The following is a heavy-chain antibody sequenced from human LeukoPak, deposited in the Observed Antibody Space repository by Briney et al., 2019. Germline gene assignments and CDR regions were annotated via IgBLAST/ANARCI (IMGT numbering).Heavy chain of an antibody. D-gene: IGHD6-13*01. CDR1: GGPISSYY. V-gene: IGHV4-59*01. CDR3: ARISSSNWYNERGAFDV. J-gene: IGHJ3*01. Sequence: SETLSLTCTVSGGPISSYYWSWVRQPPGKGLEWIGFVYYTGGTNYSPSLKSRVTISVDTSKNQFSLKLRSVTAADTAVYYCARISSSNWYNERGAFDVWGQGTMVTVSS. CDR2: VYYTGGT.